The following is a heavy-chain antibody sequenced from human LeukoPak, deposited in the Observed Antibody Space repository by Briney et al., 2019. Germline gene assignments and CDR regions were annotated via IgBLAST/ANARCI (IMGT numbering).Heavy chain of an antibody. D-gene: IGHD6-19*01. CDR2: TYYRSKWYN. Sequence: SQTLSLTCAISGDSVSSNSAAWNWIRQSPSRGLEWLGRTYYRSKWYNDYAVSVKSRITINPDTSKNQFSLQLNSVTPEDTAVYYCARGIVLRKLRGSGWQKDAFDIWGQGTMVTVSS. CDR3: ARGIVLRKLRGSGWQKDAFDI. CDR1: GDSVSSNSAA. J-gene: IGHJ3*02. V-gene: IGHV6-1*01.